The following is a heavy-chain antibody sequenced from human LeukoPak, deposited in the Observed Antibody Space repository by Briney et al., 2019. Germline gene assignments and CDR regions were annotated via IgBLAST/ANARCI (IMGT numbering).Heavy chain of an antibody. CDR1: GFTLSSYG. CDR2: ISYDGSKT. V-gene: IGHV3-30*03. Sequence: PGGSLILSCAASGFTLSSYGMHWVRQAPGKGLEWVTFISYDGSKTYFTDSVEGRFTISRDYSKNTLFLLMNSLRTEDTAVYYCARQHTNSWFFGFDFWGQGTLVTVSS. D-gene: IGHD6-13*01. J-gene: IGHJ4*02. CDR3: ARQHTNSWFFGFDF.